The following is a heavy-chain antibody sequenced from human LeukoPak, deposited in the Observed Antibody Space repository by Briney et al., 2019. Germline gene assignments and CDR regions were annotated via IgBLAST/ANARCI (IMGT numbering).Heavy chain of an antibody. J-gene: IGHJ6*03. Sequence: NPSETLSLTCAVYGGSFSGYYWSWIRQPPGKGLEWIGEINHSGSTNYNPSLKSRVTISVDTSKNQFSLKLSSVTAADTAVYYCARGLQLWLPSYYYYMDVWGKGTTVTVSS. D-gene: IGHD5-18*01. CDR1: GGSFSGYY. CDR3: ARGLQLWLPSYYYYMDV. V-gene: IGHV4-34*01. CDR2: INHSGST.